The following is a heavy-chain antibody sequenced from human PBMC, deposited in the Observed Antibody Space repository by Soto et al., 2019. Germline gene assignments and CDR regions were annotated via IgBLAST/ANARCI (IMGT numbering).Heavy chain of an antibody. Sequence: PGESLQISCKGSGYSFTSYWIGWVRQMPGKGLEWMGIIYPGDSDTRYSPSFQGQVTISADKSISTAYLQWSSLKASDTAMYYCARAEQLVQYYYYGMDVWAKGPRSPSP. CDR1: GYSFTSYW. CDR2: IYPGDSDT. D-gene: IGHD6-6*01. V-gene: IGHV5-51*01. CDR3: ARAEQLVQYYYYGMDV. J-gene: IGHJ6*02.